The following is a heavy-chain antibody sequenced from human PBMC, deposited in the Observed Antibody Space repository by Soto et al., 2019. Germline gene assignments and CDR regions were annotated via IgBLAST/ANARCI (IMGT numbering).Heavy chain of an antibody. J-gene: IGHJ5*02. CDR3: ARGADYDSSGIRLNWFDP. CDR2: ISSSSTI. V-gene: IGHV3-48*02. CDR1: GFTFSSYS. Sequence: EVQLVESGGGLVQPGGSLRLSCAASGFTFSSYSMNWVRQAPGKGLEWVSYISSSSTIYYADSVKGRFTISRDNAKNSLYLQMNCLRDEDTAVYYCARGADYDSSGIRLNWFDPWGQGTLVTVSS. D-gene: IGHD3-22*01.